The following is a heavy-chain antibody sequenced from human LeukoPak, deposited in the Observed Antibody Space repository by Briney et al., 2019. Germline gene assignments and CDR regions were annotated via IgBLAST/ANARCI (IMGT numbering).Heavy chain of an antibody. Sequence: GGSLRLSCAASGFTFRNYVIHWVRQAPGKGLEWVSVTSSDLNVKLYADSVKGRFTISRDNSRSTLYLQMNSLRPEDTAIYYCAREGYYGSGSPPSLYFDYWGQGTLVTVSS. V-gene: IGHV3-30-3*01. D-gene: IGHD3-10*01. CDR3: AREGYYGSGSPPSLYFDY. CDR1: GFTFRNYV. J-gene: IGHJ4*02. CDR2: TSSDLNVK.